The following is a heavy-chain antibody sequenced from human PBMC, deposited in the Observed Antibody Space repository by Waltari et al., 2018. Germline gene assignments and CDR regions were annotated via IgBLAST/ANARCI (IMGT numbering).Heavy chain of an antibody. D-gene: IGHD1-1*01. CDR1: GGSISSSSYY. V-gene: IGHV4-39*01. CDR2: IYYSGST. J-gene: IGHJ4*02. Sequence: QLQLQESGPGLVKPSETLSLTCTVSGGSISSSSYYWGWIRQPPGKGLDWIGSIYYSGSTYYNPSLKSLFTLSVDPSKNQFSLKLSSVTAADTAVYYCARRRNWNFDYWGQGTLVTVSS. CDR3: ARRRNWNFDY.